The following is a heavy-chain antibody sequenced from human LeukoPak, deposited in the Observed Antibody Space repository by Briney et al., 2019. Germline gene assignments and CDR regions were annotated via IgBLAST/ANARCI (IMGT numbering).Heavy chain of an antibody. CDR2: NYYSGST. Sequence: SETLSLTCTVSGGSISSYYWSWIRQPPGKGLEWIGYNYYSGSTNYNPSLKSRVAISVDTSRNQFSLRLTSVTAADMAVYYCARDRTVRGDGTYYYYGMDVWGQGTTVTVSS. J-gene: IGHJ6*02. D-gene: IGHD1-26*01. CDR1: GGSISSYY. V-gene: IGHV4-59*01. CDR3: ARDRTVRGDGTYYYYGMDV.